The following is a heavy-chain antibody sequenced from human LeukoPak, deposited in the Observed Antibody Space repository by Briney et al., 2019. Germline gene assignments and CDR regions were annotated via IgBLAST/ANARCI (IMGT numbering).Heavy chain of an antibody. J-gene: IGHJ4*02. CDR3: ARARGYSYGYSDY. CDR2: ISASNANT. V-gene: IGHV1-18*01. D-gene: IGHD5-18*01. CDR1: GYTFNSYG. Sequence: ASVKVSCKASGYTFNSYGINWVRQAPGQGLEWMGWISASNANTDYAQKFQGRVIMTTDTSTTTAYMELTSLRSDDTAVYYCARARGYSYGYSDYWGQGTLVTVSS.